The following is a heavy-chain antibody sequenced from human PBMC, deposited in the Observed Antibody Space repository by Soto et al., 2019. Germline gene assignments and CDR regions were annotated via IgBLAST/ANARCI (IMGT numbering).Heavy chain of an antibody. Sequence: SETLSLTCSISGGPVNTGSNYRGWIRQPPGKGLEWIGSIFYTGGAYYNPSVKSRVTLSVDASKNQFSLNLSSVTAPDTAVYYCTRHRSSGCNMDVWGRGTTVTVSS. V-gene: IGHV4-39*01. CDR3: TRHRSSGCNMDV. CDR1: GGPVNTGSNY. J-gene: IGHJ6*03. CDR2: IFYTGGA. D-gene: IGHD6-19*01.